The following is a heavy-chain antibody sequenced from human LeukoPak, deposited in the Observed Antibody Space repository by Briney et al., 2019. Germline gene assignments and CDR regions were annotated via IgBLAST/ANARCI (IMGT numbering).Heavy chain of an antibody. D-gene: IGHD4-17*01. CDR3: ARGRSIRSHGAFDAFDI. Sequence: GASVKASCKASGYTFTSYGISWVRQAPGQGLEWMGWVSAYNGNTNYAQKLQGRVTMTTDTSTSTAYMELRSLRSDDTAVYYCARGRSIRSHGAFDAFDIWGQGTMVTVSS. CDR1: GYTFTSYG. J-gene: IGHJ3*02. V-gene: IGHV1-18*01. CDR2: VSAYNGNT.